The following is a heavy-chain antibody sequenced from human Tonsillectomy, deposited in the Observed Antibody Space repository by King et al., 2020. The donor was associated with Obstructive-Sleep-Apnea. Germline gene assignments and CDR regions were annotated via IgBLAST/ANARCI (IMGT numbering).Heavy chain of an antibody. D-gene: IGHD3-16*01. CDR3: AREGEGAFDI. Sequence: VQLQESGAGLVKPSQTLSLTCTVSGGSISSDGYYWSWIRQLPGKGLEWIGYIYDSGSTYCNPSLKSRVTISIDTSKNQFSLKLSSVTAADTAVYYCAREGEGAFDIWGQGTMVTVSS. CDR1: GGSISSDGYY. V-gene: IGHV4-31*03. CDR2: IYDSGST. J-gene: IGHJ3*02.